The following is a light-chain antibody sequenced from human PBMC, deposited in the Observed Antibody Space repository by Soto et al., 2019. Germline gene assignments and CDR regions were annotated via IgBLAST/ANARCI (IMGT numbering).Light chain of an antibody. V-gene: IGKV1-12*01. CDR2: GAS. Sequence: IQMTQSPSSVSASVGDSVTITCRASQVISSWLAWYQVKPGKAPKLLIYGASNRESGVPSRFSASESGTLFTLTINSLQPEDFATYYCQQSSSLPLTFGGEATVEI. CDR3: QQSSSLPLT. J-gene: IGKJ4*01. CDR1: QVISSW.